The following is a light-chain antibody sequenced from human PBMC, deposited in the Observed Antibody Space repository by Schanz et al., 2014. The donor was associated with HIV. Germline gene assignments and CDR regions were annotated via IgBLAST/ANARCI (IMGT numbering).Light chain of an antibody. Sequence: QSVLTQPPSASGSPGQSVTISCTGTSSDVGGYNYVSWYQQHPGKAPKLMIYEVSKRPSGVPDRFSGSKSGNTASLTISGLQAEDEADYYCLSYDTSLPSSVFGGGTKLTVL. V-gene: IGLV2-8*01. CDR1: SSDVGGYNY. CDR3: LSYDTSLPSSV. J-gene: IGLJ3*02. CDR2: EVS.